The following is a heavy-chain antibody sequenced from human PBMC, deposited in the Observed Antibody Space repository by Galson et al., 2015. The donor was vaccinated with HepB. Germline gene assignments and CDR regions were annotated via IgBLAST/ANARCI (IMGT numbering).Heavy chain of an antibody. D-gene: IGHD6-19*01. CDR3: ARDGLGDAFDI. Sequence: SLRLSCAASGFTFSSYSMNWVRQAPGKGLEWVSYISSSSSTIYYADSVEGRFTISRDNAKNSLYLQMNSLRAEDTAVYYCARDGLGDAFDIWGQGTMVTVSS. J-gene: IGHJ3*02. CDR1: GFTFSSYS. CDR2: ISSSSSTI. V-gene: IGHV3-48*01.